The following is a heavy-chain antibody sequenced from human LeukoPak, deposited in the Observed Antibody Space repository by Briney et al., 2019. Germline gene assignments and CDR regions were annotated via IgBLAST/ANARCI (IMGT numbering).Heavy chain of an antibody. D-gene: IGHD4-17*01. CDR3: ANSIDFDYGDYYFDY. J-gene: IGHJ4*02. CDR2: IYTSGST. Sequence: SETLSLTCTVSGGSISSGSYYWSWIRQPAGKGLEWIGRIYTSGSTNYNPSLKSRVTISLDTSKNQFSLKLSSVTAADTAVYYCANSIDFDYGDYYFDYWGQGALVTISS. CDR1: GGSISSGSYY. V-gene: IGHV4-61*02.